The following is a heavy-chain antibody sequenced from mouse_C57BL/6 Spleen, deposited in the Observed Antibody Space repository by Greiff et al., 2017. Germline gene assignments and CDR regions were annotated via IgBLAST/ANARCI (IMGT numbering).Heavy chain of an antibody. CDR3: ASPITTVVAEAMDY. J-gene: IGHJ4*01. CDR2: IYPGSGNT. CDR1: GYSFTSYY. V-gene: IGHV1-66*01. D-gene: IGHD1-1*01. Sequence: VQLQQSGPELVKPGASVKISCKASGYSFTSYYIHWVKQRPGQGLEWIGWIYPGSGNTKYNEKFKGKATLTADTSSSTAYMQLSSLTSEDSAVYYCASPITTVVAEAMDYWGQGTSVTVSS.